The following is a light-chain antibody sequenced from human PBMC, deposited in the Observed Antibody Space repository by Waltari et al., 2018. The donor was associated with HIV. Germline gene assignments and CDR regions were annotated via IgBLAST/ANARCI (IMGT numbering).Light chain of an antibody. V-gene: IGKV1-27*01. CDR2: SAS. CDR1: DLVGHY. J-gene: IGKJ5*01. Sequence: DFQMTQSPSSLTASVGAKFTTTCRTNDLVGHYFALYQKKEVKVPRVLIHSASVLSSWVPSRFRGNGSGTDFTRTINSLQPEDVGTYCCQRYNAVPVTFGQGTRLEIK. CDR3: QRYNAVPVT.